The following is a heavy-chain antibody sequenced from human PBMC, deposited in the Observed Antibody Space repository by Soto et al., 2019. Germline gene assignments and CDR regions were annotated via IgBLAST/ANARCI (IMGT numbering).Heavy chain of an antibody. CDR2: IYYSGST. D-gene: IGHD1-1*01. V-gene: IGHV4-31*03. J-gene: IGHJ6*02. Sequence: PSETLSLTCTVSGGSISSGGYYWSWIRQHPGKGLEWIGYIYYSGSTYYNPSLKSRVTISVDTSKNQFSRKLSSVTAADTAVYYCARVATGTTGGMDVWGQGTTVTVSS. CDR1: GGSISSGGYY. CDR3: ARVATGTTGGMDV.